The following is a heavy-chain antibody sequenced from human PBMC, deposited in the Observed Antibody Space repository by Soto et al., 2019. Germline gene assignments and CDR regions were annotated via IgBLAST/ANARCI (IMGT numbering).Heavy chain of an antibody. CDR1: GLSLSTSGVG. D-gene: IGHD7-27*01. CDR3: AHRHTPLGAIDY. Sequence: QITLKESGPTLVKPTQTLTLTCTFSGLSLSTSGVGLGWIRQPPGKALEWLALIYWDDDKRYSPSLKSRLTITKDTSKNQVVLTMTNMDPVDTATYYCAHRHTPLGAIDYWGQGTLVTVSS. J-gene: IGHJ4*02. V-gene: IGHV2-5*02. CDR2: IYWDDDK.